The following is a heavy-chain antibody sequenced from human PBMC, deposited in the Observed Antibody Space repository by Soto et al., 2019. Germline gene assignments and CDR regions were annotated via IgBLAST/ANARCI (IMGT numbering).Heavy chain of an antibody. CDR1: GGSFSSSY. J-gene: IGHJ5*02. V-gene: IGHV4-34*01. CDR3: ARGIKYGAYSRWFDP. Sequence: PSGTLSLTCAVYGGSFSSSYWNWIRQPTGKGLEWIGEINHSGSTNYNPSLKSRVTISVDTSKNQFSLKLSSLRSEDSAVYFCARGIKYGAYSRWFDPWGQGTLVTVSS. D-gene: IGHD4-17*01. CDR2: INHSGST.